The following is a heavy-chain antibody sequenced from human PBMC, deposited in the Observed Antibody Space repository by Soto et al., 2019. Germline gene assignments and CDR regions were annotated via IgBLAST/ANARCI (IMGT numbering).Heavy chain of an antibody. CDR1: GVSIGGHF. D-gene: IGHD2-15*01. CDR3: SRLQYTVVTALDI. CDR2: IYHTVNT. V-gene: IGHV4-59*11. J-gene: IGHJ3*02. Sequence: SETLSLTCSVSGVSIGGHFWSWTRQAPGKGPELVGYIYHTVNTNYNPALKRRVTISMDTSENQLPLQLSSVTAADTAVYYCSRLQYTVVTALDIWGQGTMVTVSS.